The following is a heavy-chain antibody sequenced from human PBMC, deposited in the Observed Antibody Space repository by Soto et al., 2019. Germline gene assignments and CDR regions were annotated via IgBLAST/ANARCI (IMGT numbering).Heavy chain of an antibody. Sequence: PSETLSLTCTVSGGSISSGGYYWSWIRQHPGKGLEWIGYIYYSGSTYYNPSLKSRVTISVDTSKNQFSLKLSSVTAADTAVYYCARYVAARPQNNNWFDPWGQGTLVTVSS. CDR2: IYYSGST. D-gene: IGHD6-6*01. V-gene: IGHV4-31*03. CDR1: GGSISSGGYY. J-gene: IGHJ5*02. CDR3: ARYVAARPQNNNWFDP.